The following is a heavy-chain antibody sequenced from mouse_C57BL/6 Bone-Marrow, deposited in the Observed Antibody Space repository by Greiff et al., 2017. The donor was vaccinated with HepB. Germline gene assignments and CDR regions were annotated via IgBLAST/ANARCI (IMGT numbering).Heavy chain of an antibody. D-gene: IGHD3-2*02. CDR1: GYSFTSYY. V-gene: IGHV1-66*01. J-gene: IGHJ2*01. CDR2: IYPGSGNT. CDR3: ATAQADY. Sequence: VQRVESGPELVKPGASVKISCKASGYSFTSYYIHWVKQRPGQGLEWIGWIYPGSGNTKYNEKFKGKATLTADTSSSPAYMQLSSLTSEDSAVYYCATAQADYWGQGTTLTVSS.